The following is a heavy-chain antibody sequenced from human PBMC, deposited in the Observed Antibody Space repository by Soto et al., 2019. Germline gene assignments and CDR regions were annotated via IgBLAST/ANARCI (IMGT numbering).Heavy chain of an antibody. CDR3: ARARCSSGQCYYFDY. D-gene: IGHD2-15*01. V-gene: IGHV3-64*02. CDR2: ISRSGDRT. Sequence: EVQLVESGEGLVQPGGSLRLSCAASGFTFSSYNIHWIRQAPGKGLEFVSAISRSGDRTYYADSVKGRFTITRANFTNPVWLQMGSLRAEDMAVYYCARARCSSGQCYYFDYWGRGALVSVSS. CDR1: GFTFSSYN. J-gene: IGHJ4*02.